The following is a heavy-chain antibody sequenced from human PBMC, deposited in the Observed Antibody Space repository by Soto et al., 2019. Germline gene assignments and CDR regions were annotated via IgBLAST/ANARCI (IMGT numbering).Heavy chain of an antibody. Sequence: PGGSLRLSCAASGFTFSRYAMHWVRQAPGQGLEWVAVISYDGSNKYYAGSVTGRFTISRDKSKNTLYLQMYSLRAEDTAVYYCARDRDSSWRTHFDYWGQGIQVTVSS. CDR2: ISYDGSNK. J-gene: IGHJ4*02. D-gene: IGHD6-13*01. CDR1: GFTFSRYA. V-gene: IGHV3-30-3*01. CDR3: ARDRDSSWRTHFDY.